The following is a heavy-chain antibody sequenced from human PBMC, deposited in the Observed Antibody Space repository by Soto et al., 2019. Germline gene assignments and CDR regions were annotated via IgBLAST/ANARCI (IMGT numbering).Heavy chain of an antibody. J-gene: IGHJ3*02. Sequence: SETLSLTCTVSGGSISSGGYYWSWIRQHPGKGLEWIGYIYYSGSTYYNPSLKSRVTISVDTSKNQFSLKLSSVTAADTAMYYCARASEAGSDAFDIWGQGTMVTVSS. D-gene: IGHD6-19*01. CDR1: GGSISSGGYY. CDR3: ARASEAGSDAFDI. V-gene: IGHV4-31*03. CDR2: IYYSGST.